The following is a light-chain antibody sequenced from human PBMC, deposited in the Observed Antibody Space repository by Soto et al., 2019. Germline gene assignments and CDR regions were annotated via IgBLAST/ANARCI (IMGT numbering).Light chain of an antibody. CDR3: QHYDHLPPLS. CDR1: QDIRNS. J-gene: IGKJ4*01. Sequence: DIQMTQSPSSLSASVGDRVTITCQASQDIRNSLNWYQQKPGKAPNLLIYDASNLRAGVPSRFSGSGSGTEFTFTISSLQPEDIATYYCQHYDHLPPLSFGGGTKVEIK. V-gene: IGKV1-33*01. CDR2: DAS.